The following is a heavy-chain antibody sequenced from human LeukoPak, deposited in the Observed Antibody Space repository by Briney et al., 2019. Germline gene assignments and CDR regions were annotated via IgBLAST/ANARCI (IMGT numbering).Heavy chain of an antibody. CDR1: GGSFSGDF. J-gene: IGHJ6*03. Sequence: ASETLSLTCAVYGGSFSGDFWSWIRQPPGKGLEWIGSIYHSGSTYYNPSLKSRVTISVDTSKNQFSLKLSSVTAADTAVYYCARLIDSSGYYCYYYMDVWGKGTTVTISS. CDR2: IYHSGST. D-gene: IGHD3-22*01. CDR3: ARLIDSSGYYCYYYMDV. V-gene: IGHV4-34*01.